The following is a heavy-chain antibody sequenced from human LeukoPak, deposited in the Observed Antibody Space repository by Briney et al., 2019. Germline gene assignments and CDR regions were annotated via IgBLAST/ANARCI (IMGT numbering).Heavy chain of an antibody. CDR1: GFTFSIYS. J-gene: IGHJ4*02. CDR3: AKDRSVGATLFDY. CDR2: IKQDGSEK. D-gene: IGHD1-26*01. V-gene: IGHV3-7*03. Sequence: PGGSLRLSCAASGFTFSIYSMSWVRQAPGKGLEWVANIKQDGSEKYYVDSVKGRFTISRDNSKNTLYLQMNSLRAEDTAVYYCAKDRSVGATLFDYWGQGTLVTVSS.